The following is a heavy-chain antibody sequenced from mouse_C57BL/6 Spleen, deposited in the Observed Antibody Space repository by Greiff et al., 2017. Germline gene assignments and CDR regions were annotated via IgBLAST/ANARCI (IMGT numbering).Heavy chain of an antibody. CDR2: ISYDGSN. J-gene: IGHJ4*01. CDR1: GYSITSGYY. Sequence: VQLKESGPGLVKPSQSLSLTCSVTGYSITSGYYWNWIRQFPGNKLEWMGYISYDGSNNYNPSLKNRISITRDTSKNQFFLKLNSVTTEDTATYYCASGLAYAMDYWGQGTSVTVSS. V-gene: IGHV3-6*01. CDR3: ASGLAYAMDY.